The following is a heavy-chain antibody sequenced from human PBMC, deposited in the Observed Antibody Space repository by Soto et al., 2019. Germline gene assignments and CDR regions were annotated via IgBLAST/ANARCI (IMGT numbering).Heavy chain of an antibody. CDR1: GGTFSSYA. D-gene: IGHD3-10*01. V-gene: IGHV1-69*06. CDR3: ARSMDSYYYYGMDV. Sequence: SVKVSCKTSGGTFSSYAISWVRQAPGQGLEWMGGIIPIFGTANYAQKFQGRVTITADKSTSTAYMELSSLRSEDTAVYYCARSMDSYYYYGMDVWGQGTTVTVSS. J-gene: IGHJ6*02. CDR2: IIPIFGTA.